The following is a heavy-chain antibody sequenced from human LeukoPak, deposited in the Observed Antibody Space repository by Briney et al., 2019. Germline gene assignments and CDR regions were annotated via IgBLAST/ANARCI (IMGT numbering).Heavy chain of an antibody. J-gene: IGHJ5*02. CDR2: INHSGST. V-gene: IGHV4-34*01. CDR1: GGSFSGYY. CDR3: ARSITMVRGVITRPHWFDP. Sequence: SETLSLTCAVYGGSFSGYYWSWIRQPPGKGLEWIGEINHSGSTNYNPSLKSRVTISVDTSKNQFSLKLSSVTAADTAVYYCARSITMVRGVITRPHWFDPWGQGTLVTVSS. D-gene: IGHD3-10*01.